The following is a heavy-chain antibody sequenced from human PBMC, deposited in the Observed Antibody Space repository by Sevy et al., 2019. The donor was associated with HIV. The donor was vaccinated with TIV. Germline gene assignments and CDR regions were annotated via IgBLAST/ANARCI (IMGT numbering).Heavy chain of an antibody. J-gene: IGHJ4*02. V-gene: IGHV1-2*02. D-gene: IGHD5-18*01. Sequence: VSVKVSCKASGYTFTGQYIHWVRQAPGQGLEWMGWINPNSGGTNYRQDFQGRVTLTRDTSITTAYMELSGLKSDDTAIYYCARDLRLRGSSYGSFDYWGQGTLVTVSS. CDR1: GYTFTGQY. CDR3: ARDLRLRGSSYGSFDY. CDR2: INPNSGGT.